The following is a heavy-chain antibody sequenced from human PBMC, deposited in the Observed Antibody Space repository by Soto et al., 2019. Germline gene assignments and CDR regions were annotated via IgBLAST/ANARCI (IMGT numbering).Heavy chain of an antibody. Sequence: PGGSLRLSCAAPGFTFSSYWMHWVRQAPGKGLVWVSRINSDGSSTSYADSVKGRFTISRDNAKNTLYLQMNSLRAEDTAVYYCARDRSPAAGMGWFDPWGQGTLVTVSS. D-gene: IGHD6-13*01. V-gene: IGHV3-74*01. CDR3: ARDRSPAAGMGWFDP. CDR2: INSDGSST. J-gene: IGHJ5*02. CDR1: GFTFSSYW.